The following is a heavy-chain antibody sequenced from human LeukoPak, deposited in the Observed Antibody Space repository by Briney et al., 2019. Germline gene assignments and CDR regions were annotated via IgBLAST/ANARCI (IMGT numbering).Heavy chain of an antibody. D-gene: IGHD6-19*01. CDR3: ARDRLSSSDRGGGYAFDI. CDR1: GYTFTSYG. Sequence: ASVKVSCKASGYTFTSYGISWARQAPGRGLEWMGWISVYNGKTNYAQMLQGRVTMTTDTSTSTAYMELRSLRSDDTAVYYCARDRLSSSDRGGGYAFDIWGQGTMVAVSS. J-gene: IGHJ3*02. CDR2: ISVYNGKT. V-gene: IGHV1-18*01.